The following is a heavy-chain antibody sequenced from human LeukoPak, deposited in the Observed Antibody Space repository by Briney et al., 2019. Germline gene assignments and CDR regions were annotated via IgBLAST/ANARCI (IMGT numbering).Heavy chain of an antibody. CDR3: AKEGDIVVVPAAMEFDY. Sequence: GGSLRLSCVASGFTFSRYSMHWVRQAPGKGLEWVSSISSSGSYIYYADSVKGRFTLSRDNAKNSLYLQMNSLRAEDTAVYYCAKEGDIVVVPAAMEFDYWGQGTLVTVSS. V-gene: IGHV3-21*01. D-gene: IGHD2-2*01. CDR2: ISSSGSYI. J-gene: IGHJ4*02. CDR1: GFTFSRYS.